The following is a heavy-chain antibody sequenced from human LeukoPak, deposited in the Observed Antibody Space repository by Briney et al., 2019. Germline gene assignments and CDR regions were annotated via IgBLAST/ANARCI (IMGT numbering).Heavy chain of an antibody. CDR1: GGSINSYY. J-gene: IGHJ4*02. CDR2: IYTSGTT. V-gene: IGHV4-4*07. Sequence: SETLSLTCTVSGGSINSYYWSWIRQPAGKGLEWVGRIYTSGTTNYSPSLKGRVTMSVDTSQNQLSLRLNSVTAADTAVYYCARDAGSGGYYDYWGLGTLVTVSS. CDR3: ARDAGSGGYYDY. D-gene: IGHD3-22*01.